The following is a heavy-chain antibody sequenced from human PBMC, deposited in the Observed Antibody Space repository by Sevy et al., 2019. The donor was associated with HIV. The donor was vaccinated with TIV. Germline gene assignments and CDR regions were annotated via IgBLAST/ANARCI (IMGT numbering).Heavy chain of an antibody. CDR2: ISYDGSNK. V-gene: IGHV3-30-3*01. J-gene: IGHJ4*02. Sequence: GGSLRLSCAASGFTFSSYAMHWVRQAPGKGLEWVAVISYDGSNKYYADSVKGRFTISRDNSKNTLYLQMNSLRVVDTAVYYCAREGGEITARRDQLPFDYWGQGTLVTVSS. CDR3: AREGGEITARRDQLPFDY. D-gene: IGHD6-6*01. CDR1: GFTFSSYA.